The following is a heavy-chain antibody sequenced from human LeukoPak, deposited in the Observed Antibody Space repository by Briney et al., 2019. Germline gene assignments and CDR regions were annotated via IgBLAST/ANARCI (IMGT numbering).Heavy chain of an antibody. J-gene: IGHJ4*02. Sequence: PGGSLRLSCAASGFTFSSYGMHWVRQAPGKGLEWVAVISYDGSNKYYADSVKGRFTISRDNSKNTLYLQMNSLRAEDTAVYYCARGDIVATIGLRFDYWGQGTLVTVSS. D-gene: IGHD5-12*01. V-gene: IGHV3-30*03. CDR1: GFTFSSYG. CDR3: ARGDIVATIGLRFDY. CDR2: ISYDGSNK.